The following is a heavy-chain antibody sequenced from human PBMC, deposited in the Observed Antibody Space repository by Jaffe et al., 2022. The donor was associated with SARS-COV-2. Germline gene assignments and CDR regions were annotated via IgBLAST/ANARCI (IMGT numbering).Heavy chain of an antibody. CDR3: ARGRREGYNQDALDI. J-gene: IGHJ3*02. V-gene: IGHV1-46*04. D-gene: IGHD5-12*01. Sequence: QVQLVQSGAEVKKPGASVKISCKASGYNFTSHYMHWVQQAPGQGLEWMGIINPSRGSTIYAQKLQGRLSMTRDTSTSTVYMELSSLRSEDTAVYYCARGRREGYNQDALDIWGQGTLVTVSS. CDR1: GYNFTSHY. CDR2: INPSRGST.